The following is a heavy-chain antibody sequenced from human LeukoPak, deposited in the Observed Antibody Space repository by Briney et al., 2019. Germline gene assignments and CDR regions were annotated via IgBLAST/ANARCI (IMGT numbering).Heavy chain of an antibody. D-gene: IGHD6-13*01. CDR2: INHSGST. CDR1: GGSISSSNW. Sequence: SGTLSLTCAVSGGSISSSNWWNWVRQPPGKGLEWIGEINHSGSTNYNPSLKSRVIISIDKSKNQFSLRLSSVTAADTAVYYCARDISSSNGSNWGQGTLVTVSS. J-gene: IGHJ4*02. CDR3: ARDISSSNGSN. V-gene: IGHV4-4*02.